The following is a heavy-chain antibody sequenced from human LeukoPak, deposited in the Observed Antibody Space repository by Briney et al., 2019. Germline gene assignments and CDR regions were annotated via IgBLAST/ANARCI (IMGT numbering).Heavy chain of an antibody. CDR3: ARPPRYSSSSEDAFDI. V-gene: IGHV4-39*01. CDR1: GGSISSSSYY. Sequence: SETLSLTCTVSGGSISSSSYYWGWIRQPPGKGLEWIGSIYYSRSTYYNPSLKSRVTISVDASKNQFSLKLSSVTAADTAVYYCARPPRYSSSSEDAFDIWGQGTMVTVSS. D-gene: IGHD6-6*01. J-gene: IGHJ3*02. CDR2: IYYSRST.